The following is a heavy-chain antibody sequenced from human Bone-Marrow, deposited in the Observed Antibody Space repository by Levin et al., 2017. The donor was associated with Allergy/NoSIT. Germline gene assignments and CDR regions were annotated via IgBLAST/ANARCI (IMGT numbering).Heavy chain of an antibody. CDR3: ARGGISGVTGDY. J-gene: IGHJ4*02. CDR2: IYSGGST. V-gene: IGHV3-53*01. Sequence: GGSLRLSCAASGFTVSNNYMRWVRQAPGKGLEWVSLIYSGGSTYYADSVKGRFTISRDKSKNTLYLQMNSLRVEDTAVYYCARGGISGVTGDYWGQGTLVTVSS. CDR1: GFTVSNNY. D-gene: IGHD3-10*01.